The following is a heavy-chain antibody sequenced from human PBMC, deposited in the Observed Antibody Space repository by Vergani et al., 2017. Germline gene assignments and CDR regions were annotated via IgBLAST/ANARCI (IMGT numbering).Heavy chain of an antibody. CDR3: ARSIVSRNPPDYFDN. CDR1: GGSISSYY. Sequence: QVQLQESGPGLVKPSETLSLTCTVSGGSISSYYWNWIRQTPGEGLEWIGYVEDSGYFNYNPSLKTRVSMSSETSNNQFSLMLSSVTVADTAVYYCARSIVSRNPPDYFDNWGQGTLVTVAS. D-gene: IGHD1-14*01. J-gene: IGHJ4*02. CDR2: VEDSGYF. V-gene: IGHV4-59*01.